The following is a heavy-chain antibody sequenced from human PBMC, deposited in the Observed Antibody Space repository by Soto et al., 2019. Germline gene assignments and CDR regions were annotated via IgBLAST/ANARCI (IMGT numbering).Heavy chain of an antibody. D-gene: IGHD4-4*01. CDR1: GGTFSSYA. V-gene: IGHV1-69*01. J-gene: IGHJ6*02. CDR3: AIAPYNKGPGGDYQYYGMDV. CDR2: IIPIFGTA. Sequence: QVQLVQSGAEVKKPGSSVKVSCKAPGGTFSSYAISWVRQAPGQGLEWMGGIIPIFGTANYAQKFQGRVTITADESTSKGYMELSSLRSEGTAVYYCAIAPYNKGPGGDYQYYGMDVWGQGTTVTVSS.